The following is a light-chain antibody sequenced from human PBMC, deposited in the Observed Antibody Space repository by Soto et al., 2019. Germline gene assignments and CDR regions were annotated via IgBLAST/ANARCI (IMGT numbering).Light chain of an antibody. J-gene: IGKJ1*01. CDR2: GAF. CDR3: QQYNSYRET. CDR1: QSVSSN. V-gene: IGKV3-15*01. Sequence: EIVLTQSPGTLSLSPGERATLSCRASQSVSSNLAWYQQKPGQAPSLLIYGAFTRATGIPARFSGTGSGTEFTLTISSLQSEDFATYYCQQYNSYRETFGQGTKVDI.